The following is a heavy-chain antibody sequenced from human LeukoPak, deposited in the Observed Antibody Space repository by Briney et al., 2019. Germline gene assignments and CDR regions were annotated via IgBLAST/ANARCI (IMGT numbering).Heavy chain of an antibody. Sequence: GGSLRLSCAASGFTFNSYWMSWVRQAPGKGLEWVANIKQDGSEKYYVDSVKGRFTISRDNAKNSLYLQMNSLRAEDTAVHYCAKDFEFYYDSSGYPRCWGQATLATVSS. CDR1: GFTFNSYW. D-gene: IGHD3-22*01. CDR2: IKQDGSEK. V-gene: IGHV3-7*01. CDR3: AKDFEFYYDSSGYPRC. J-gene: IGHJ4*02.